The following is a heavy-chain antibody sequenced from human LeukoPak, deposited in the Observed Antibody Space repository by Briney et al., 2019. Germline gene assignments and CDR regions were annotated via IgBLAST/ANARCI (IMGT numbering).Heavy chain of an antibody. D-gene: IGHD4-17*01. CDR2: IYYSGST. Sequence: PSETLSLTCTVSGGSISSYYWSWIRQPPGKGLEWIGYIYYSGSTNYNPSLKSRVTISVDTSKNQFSLKLGSVTAADTAVYYCAIGGDYGPFDYWGQGTLSPSPQ. CDR3: AIGGDYGPFDY. J-gene: IGHJ4*02. CDR1: GGSISSYY. V-gene: IGHV4-59*01.